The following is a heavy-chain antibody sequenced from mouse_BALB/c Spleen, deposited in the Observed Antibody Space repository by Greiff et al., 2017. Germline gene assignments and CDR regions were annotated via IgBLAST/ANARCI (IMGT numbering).Heavy chain of an antibody. Sequence: QVQLQQPGAELVKPGASVKMSCKASGYTFTSYNMHWVKQTPGQGLEWIGAIYPGNGDTSYNQKFKGKATLTADKSSSTAYMQLSSLTSEDSAVYYCASPAYYGNRYAMDYWGQGTSVTVSP. J-gene: IGHJ4*01. CDR2: IYPGNGDT. V-gene: IGHV1-12*01. CDR3: ASPAYYGNRYAMDY. D-gene: IGHD2-10*01. CDR1: GYTFTSYN.